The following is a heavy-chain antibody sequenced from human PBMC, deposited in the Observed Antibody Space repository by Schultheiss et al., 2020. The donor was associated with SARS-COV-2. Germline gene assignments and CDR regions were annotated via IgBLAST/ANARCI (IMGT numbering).Heavy chain of an antibody. CDR1: GFTVSSNY. CDR2: ISGSGGST. Sequence: GGSLRLSCAASGFTVSSNYMSWVRQAPGKGLEWVSAISGSGGSTYYADSVKGRFTISRDNSKNTLYLQMNSLRAEDTAVYYCARDQEGVVAAMGYWGQGTLVTVSS. V-gene: IGHV3-23*01. D-gene: IGHD2-15*01. J-gene: IGHJ4*02. CDR3: ARDQEGVVAAMGY.